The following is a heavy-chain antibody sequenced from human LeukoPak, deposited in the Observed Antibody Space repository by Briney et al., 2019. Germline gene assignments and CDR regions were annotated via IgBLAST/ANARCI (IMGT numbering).Heavy chain of an antibody. CDR3: ARGSRDGYTVDAFDI. CDR2: INPSGGST. Sequence: ASVEVSCKASGYTFTSYYMHWVRQAPGQGLEWMGIINPSGGSTSYAQKFQGRVTMTRDTSTSTVYMELSSLRSEDTAVYYCARGSRDGYTVDAFDIWGQGTMVTVSS. J-gene: IGHJ3*02. V-gene: IGHV1-46*01. D-gene: IGHD5-24*01. CDR1: GYTFTSYY.